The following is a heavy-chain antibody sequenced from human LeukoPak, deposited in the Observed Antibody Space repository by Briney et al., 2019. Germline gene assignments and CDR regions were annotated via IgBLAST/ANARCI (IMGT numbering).Heavy chain of an antibody. J-gene: IGHJ4*02. Sequence: PGGSLRLSCAASGFTFSSYGMHWVRQAPGKGLEWVAFIRYDGSNKYYADSVKGRFTISRDNSKNTLYLQMNSLRAEDTAVYYCAKLGGATVYREPSYWGQGTLVTVSS. CDR1: GFTFSSYG. V-gene: IGHV3-30*02. CDR3: AKLGGATVYREPSY. D-gene: IGHD1-26*01. CDR2: IRYDGSNK.